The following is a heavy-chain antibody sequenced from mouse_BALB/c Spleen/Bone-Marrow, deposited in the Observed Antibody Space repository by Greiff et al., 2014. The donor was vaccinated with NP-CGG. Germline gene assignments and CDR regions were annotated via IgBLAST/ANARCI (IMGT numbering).Heavy chain of an antibody. V-gene: IGHV2-6-5*01. D-gene: IGHD2-1*01. CDR1: GFSLNDYG. CDR3: AKQYCNCDWYFDV. CDR2: IWGGGST. J-gene: IGHJ1*01. Sequence: VKLVESGPGLVAPSQTLSITCTVSGFSLNDYGVSWIRQPPGKGLEWLGVIWGGGSTYYNSALKSRLSISKDNSKSQVFLKMNSLQTEDTAMYYCAKQYCNCDWYFDVWGAGTTVTVSS.